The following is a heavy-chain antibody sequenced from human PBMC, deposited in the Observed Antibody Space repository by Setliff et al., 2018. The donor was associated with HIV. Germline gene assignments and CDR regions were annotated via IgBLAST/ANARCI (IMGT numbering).Heavy chain of an antibody. CDR3: ARDRGAYYECFDQ. CDR1: RDSFAWFA. D-gene: IGHD1-26*01. V-gene: IGHV1-69*13. Sequence: RASVKVSCKTSRDSFAWFAMNWVRQAPGQGPEWMGGIVPGDGSTKYAQKFHDRLTFSADESTTTVYMELSNLRSDDTAVYFCARDRGAYYECFDQWGQGTLVTAPQ. CDR2: IVPGDGST. J-gene: IGHJ4*02.